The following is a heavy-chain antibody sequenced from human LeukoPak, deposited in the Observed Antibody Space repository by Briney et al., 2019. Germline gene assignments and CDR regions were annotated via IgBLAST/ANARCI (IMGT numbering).Heavy chain of an antibody. CDR2: ISGSGGST. D-gene: IGHD2-21*01. CDR1: GFTFSSYA. J-gene: IGHJ5*02. V-gene: IGHV3-23*01. Sequence: GGPLRLSCAASGFTFSSYAMSWVRQAPGKGLEWVSAISGSGGSTYYADSVKGRFTISRDNSKNTLYLQMNSLRVEDTAVYYCAKPKHIVVVIGWFDPWGQGTLVTVSS. CDR3: AKPKHIVVVIGWFDP.